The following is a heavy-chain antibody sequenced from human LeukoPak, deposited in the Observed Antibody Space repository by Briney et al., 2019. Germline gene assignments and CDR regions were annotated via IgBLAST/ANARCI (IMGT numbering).Heavy chain of an antibody. V-gene: IGHV1-2*02. CDR2: INPDSGGT. CDR3: AGDFTPELNWSYLLGNSFDP. J-gene: IGHJ5*02. D-gene: IGHD1-7*01. Sequence: GASVKVSCKASGYTFTGYYMHWVRQAPGQGPEWMGWINPDSGGTKYVQKSQGRVTMTRDTSITTAYMELSGLRSDDTAVYYCAGDFTPELNWSYLLGNSFDPWGQGTLVTVSS. CDR1: GYTFTGYY.